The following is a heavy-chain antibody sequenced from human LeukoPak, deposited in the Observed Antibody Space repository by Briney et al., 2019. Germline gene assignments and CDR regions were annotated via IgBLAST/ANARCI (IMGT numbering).Heavy chain of an antibody. CDR1: GFTFSNSA. CDR2: ISGSGGST. J-gene: IGHJ4*02. Sequence: GGSLRLSCAASGFTFSNSAMNWVRQVPGKGLEWVSAISGSGGSTYYADSVKGRFTISRDNSKNTLYLQMNSLRAEDTAVYYCAKDPRYYDSSGYFDYWGQGTLVTVSS. V-gene: IGHV3-23*01. D-gene: IGHD3-22*01. CDR3: AKDPRYYDSSGYFDY.